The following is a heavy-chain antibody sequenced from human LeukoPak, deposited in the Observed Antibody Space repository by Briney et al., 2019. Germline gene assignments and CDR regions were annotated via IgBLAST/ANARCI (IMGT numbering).Heavy chain of an antibody. CDR2: IYPGDSDT. CDR3: ARLATFQALPYYYMDV. V-gene: IGHV5-51*01. J-gene: IGHJ6*03. D-gene: IGHD3-16*01. Sequence: GESLKISCKGSGYSFTSYWIGWVRQMPGKGLEWMGIIYPGDSDTRYSPSFQGQVTISADKSISTAYLQWSSLKASDTAMYYCARLATFQALPYYYMDVWGKGTTVTVSS. CDR1: GYSFTSYW.